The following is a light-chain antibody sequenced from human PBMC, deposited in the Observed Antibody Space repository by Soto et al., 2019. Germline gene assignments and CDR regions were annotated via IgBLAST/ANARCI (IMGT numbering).Light chain of an antibody. J-gene: IGKJ1*01. CDR3: QQYNDYPWT. CDR2: KSS. CDR1: QSIGTW. Sequence: DIQMTQSPSTLSASVRDRVTITCRASQSIGTWLAWYQQKPGKAPKLLIYKSSSLESGVPSRFSGSGSGTEFTLTISRLQPGDFATYYCQQYNDYPWTFGQGTKVEIK. V-gene: IGKV1-5*03.